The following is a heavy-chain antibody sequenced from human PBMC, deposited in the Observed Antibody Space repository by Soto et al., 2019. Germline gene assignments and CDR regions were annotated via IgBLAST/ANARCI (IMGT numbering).Heavy chain of an antibody. Sequence: SETLSLTSTVSGGSISSGDYYWSWIRQPPGKGLEWIGYIYYSGSTYYNPSLKRRVTISVDTCKNQFSLKLSSVTAADTAVYYCARGREDTAMYFDYWGQGTLVTVSS. V-gene: IGHV4-30-4*01. CDR2: IYYSGST. CDR1: GGSISSGDYY. CDR3: ARGREDTAMYFDY. D-gene: IGHD5-18*01. J-gene: IGHJ4*02.